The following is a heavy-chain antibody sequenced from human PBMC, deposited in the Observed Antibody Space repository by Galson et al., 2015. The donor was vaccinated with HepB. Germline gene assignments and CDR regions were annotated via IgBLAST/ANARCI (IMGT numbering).Heavy chain of an antibody. CDR3: TTDLEADAFDI. J-gene: IGHJ3*02. V-gene: IGHV3-15*01. CDR2: IKSKTDGGTT. Sequence: SLRLSCAASGFTFSNAWMSWVRQAPGKGLEWVGRIKSKTDGGTTDYAAPVKGRFTISRDDSKNTLYLQMNSLKTEDTAVYYCTTDLEADAFDIWGQGTMVTVSS. D-gene: IGHD1-1*01. CDR1: GFTFSNAW.